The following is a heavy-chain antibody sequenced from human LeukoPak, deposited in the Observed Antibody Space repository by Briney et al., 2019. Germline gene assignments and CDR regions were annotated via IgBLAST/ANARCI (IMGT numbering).Heavy chain of an antibody. Sequence: PSETLSLTCTVSGGSISSSSYYWGWIRQPPGTGLEWIGSIYYSGSTYYNPSLKSRVTISVDTSKNQFSLRLSSVTAADTAVYYCARLSYGDYDNDAFDIWGQGTMVTVSS. CDR2: IYYSGST. D-gene: IGHD4-17*01. CDR3: ARLSYGDYDNDAFDI. CDR1: GGSISSSSYY. J-gene: IGHJ3*02. V-gene: IGHV4-39*01.